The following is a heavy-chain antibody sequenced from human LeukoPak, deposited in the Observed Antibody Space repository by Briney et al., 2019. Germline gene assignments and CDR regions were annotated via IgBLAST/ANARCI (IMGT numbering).Heavy chain of an antibody. D-gene: IGHD3-3*01. CDR1: GYTFTSYY. J-gene: IGHJ5*02. Sequence: ASVKVSCKASGYTFTSYYMHWVRQAPGQGLEWMGIINPSGGSTSYAQKFQGRVTMTRDTSTSTVYMELSSLRSEDTAVYYCARGFLEWLSYNWFDPWGQGTLVTVSS. V-gene: IGHV1-46*01. CDR2: INPSGGST. CDR3: ARGFLEWLSYNWFDP.